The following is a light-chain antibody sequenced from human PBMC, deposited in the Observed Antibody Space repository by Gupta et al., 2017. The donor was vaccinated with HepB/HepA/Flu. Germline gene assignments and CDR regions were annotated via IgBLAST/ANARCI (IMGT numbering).Light chain of an antibody. CDR1: QSVSSSF. CDR3: QQYGASRWT. CDR2: GAS. J-gene: IGKJ1*01. V-gene: IGKV3-20*01. Sequence: ELVLTQSPGTLSLSPGERATLSCRASQSVSSSFFAWYQQKPGQAPRLLIFGASRRATGIPDRFSGSGSGTDFTLTISRLEPEDFAVYYCQQYGASRWTFGQGTKVEIK.